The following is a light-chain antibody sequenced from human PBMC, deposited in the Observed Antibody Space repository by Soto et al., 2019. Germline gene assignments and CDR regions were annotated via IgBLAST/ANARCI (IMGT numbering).Light chain of an antibody. CDR3: QKYNSAPWT. J-gene: IGKJ1*01. CDR2: AAS. CDR1: QGISNY. Sequence: DIQMTQSPSSLSTSVGDRVTITCRASQGISNYLAWDQQKPGKVPKLLIYAASTLQAGVPSRFSGSGSGTDVTLTISSLQPEDGGTYYCQKYNSAPWTFGQGTKVEIK. V-gene: IGKV1-27*01.